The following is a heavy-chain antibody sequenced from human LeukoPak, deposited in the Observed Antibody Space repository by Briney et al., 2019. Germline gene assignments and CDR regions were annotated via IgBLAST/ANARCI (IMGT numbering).Heavy chain of an antibody. D-gene: IGHD1-14*01. CDR2: IYYSGST. J-gene: IGHJ4*02. V-gene: IGHV4-59*01. Sequence: SQTLSLTCTVSGGSISSYYWSWIRQPPGKGLEWIGYIYYSGSTNYNPSLKSRVTISVDTSKNQFSLKLSSVTAADTAVYYCARADSGKNYFDYWGQGTLVTVSS. CDR3: ARADSGKNYFDY. CDR1: GGSISSYY.